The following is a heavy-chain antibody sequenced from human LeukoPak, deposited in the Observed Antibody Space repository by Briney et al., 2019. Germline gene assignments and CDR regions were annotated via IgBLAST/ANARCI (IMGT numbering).Heavy chain of an antibody. D-gene: IGHD5-18*01. CDR3: ARDLGIQAETFFYY. CDR2: IKKDGSQK. CDR1: GFTFSNYW. V-gene: IGHV3-7*03. Sequence: PGGSLRLSCAASGFTFSNYWMNWVRQAPGKGLEWVANIKKDGSQKYYMDSVKGRFTVSRDNAKNSLSLLMNNLRAEDTAVYFCARDLGIQAETFFYYWGPGTLVTVSS. J-gene: IGHJ4*02.